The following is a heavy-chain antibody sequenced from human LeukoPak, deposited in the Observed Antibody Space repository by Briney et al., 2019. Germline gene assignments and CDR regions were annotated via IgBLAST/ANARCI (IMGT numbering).Heavy chain of an antibody. Sequence: ASVKVSCKASGYTFTSYGISWVRQAPGQGLEWMGWISVYNGNTNYAQKLQGRVTMTTDTSTSTAYMELRSLRSDDTAVYYCARGGGAMVRGVIILRDYYYYMDVWGKGTTVTISS. CDR3: ARGGGAMVRGVIILRDYYYYMDV. J-gene: IGHJ6*03. V-gene: IGHV1-18*01. CDR1: GYTFTSYG. D-gene: IGHD3-10*01. CDR2: ISVYNGNT.